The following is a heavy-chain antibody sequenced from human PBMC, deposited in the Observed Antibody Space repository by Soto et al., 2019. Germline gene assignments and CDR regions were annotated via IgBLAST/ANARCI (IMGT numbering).Heavy chain of an antibody. J-gene: IGHJ6*02. CDR1: GFTFDDYT. V-gene: IGHV3-43*01. CDR2: ISWDGGST. D-gene: IGHD6-13*01. Sequence: GGSLRLSCAASGFTFDDYTMHWVRQAPGKGLEWVSLISWDGGSTYYADSVKGRFTISRDNSKNSLYLQMNSLRTEDTALYYCAKDIGRVQYSSSWYGSKGSYYYYYGMDVWGQGTTVTVSS. CDR3: AKDIGRVQYSSSWYGSKGSYYYYYGMDV.